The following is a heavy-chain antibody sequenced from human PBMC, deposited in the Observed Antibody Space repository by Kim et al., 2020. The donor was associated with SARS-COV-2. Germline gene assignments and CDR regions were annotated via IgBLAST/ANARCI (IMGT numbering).Heavy chain of an antibody. J-gene: IGHJ5*02. CDR3: ARGDYYGSGSYFFGWFDP. CDR1: GFTFSDYY. CDR2: ISSSSSYT. V-gene: IGHV3-11*06. Sequence: GGSLRLSCAASGFTFSDYYMSWIRQAPGKGLEWVSYISSSSSYTNYADSVKGRFTISRDNAKNSLYLQMNSLRAEDTAVYYCARGDYYGSGSYFFGWFDPWGQGTLVTVSS. D-gene: IGHD3-10*01.